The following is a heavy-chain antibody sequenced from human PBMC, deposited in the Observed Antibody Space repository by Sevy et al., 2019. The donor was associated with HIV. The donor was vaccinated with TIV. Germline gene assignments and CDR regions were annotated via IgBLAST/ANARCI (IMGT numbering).Heavy chain of an antibody. J-gene: IGHJ4*02. V-gene: IGHV1-24*01. D-gene: IGHD3-22*01. CDR1: GYRLSELS. CDR2: FDPEDGEI. CDR3: ATGREYYDENSGYFDY. Sequence: ASVKVSCKISGYRLSELSMHWVRQAPGKGLEWMGRFDPEDGEIIYAKKFQGRVTVTEDTSTDTAYMERSRLRSEDTAVYYCATGREYYDENSGYFDYWGPGTLVTVSS.